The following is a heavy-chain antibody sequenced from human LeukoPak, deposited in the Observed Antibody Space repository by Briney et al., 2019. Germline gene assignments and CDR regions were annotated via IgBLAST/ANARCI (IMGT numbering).Heavy chain of an antibody. CDR2: ISSSSSYI. Sequence: GGSLRLSCAASGFTFSSYSMNWVRQAPGKGLEWVSSISSSSSYIYYADSVKGRFTISRDNAKNSLYLQMNSLRAEDTAVYYCARDSWERGYSGYDPGYWGQGTLVTVSS. J-gene: IGHJ4*02. CDR3: ARDSWERGYSGYDPGY. V-gene: IGHV3-21*01. CDR1: GFTFSSYS. D-gene: IGHD5-12*01.